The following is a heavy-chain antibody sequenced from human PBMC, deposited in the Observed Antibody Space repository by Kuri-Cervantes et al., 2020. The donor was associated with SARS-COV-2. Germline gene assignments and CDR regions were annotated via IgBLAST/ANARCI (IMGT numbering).Heavy chain of an antibody. CDR3: ARHPPRDLMPWVD. V-gene: IGHV4-39*01. CDR2: IYYSGNT. Sequence: ESLKISCTVSGGSISSSSYYWGWIRQPPGKGLEWIGSIYYSGNTYYNPSLKSRVTISVDTSKNQFSLKLSSVTAADTAVYYCARHPPRDLMPWVDWGQGTLVTVSS. CDR1: GGSISSSSYY. D-gene: IGHD2-2*01. J-gene: IGHJ4*02.